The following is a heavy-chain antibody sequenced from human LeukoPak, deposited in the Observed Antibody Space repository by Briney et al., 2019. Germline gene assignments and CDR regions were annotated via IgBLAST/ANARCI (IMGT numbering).Heavy chain of an antibody. J-gene: IGHJ4*02. Sequence: PSETLSLTCTVSGGSISGYYWSWIRQPAGKGLEWIGRIYTSGSTNHNPSLKSRVTMSVDTSKNQFSLKLTSVTAADTAVYYCARDGPITAADYYFDYWGQGTLVTVSS. CDR2: IYTSGST. V-gene: IGHV4-4*07. CDR3: ARDGPITAADYYFDY. CDR1: GGSISGYY. D-gene: IGHD6-13*01.